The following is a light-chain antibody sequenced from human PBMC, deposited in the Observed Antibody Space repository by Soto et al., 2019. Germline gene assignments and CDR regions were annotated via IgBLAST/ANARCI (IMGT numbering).Light chain of an antibody. CDR3: QQSYRTPR. Sequence: DIQMTQSPSSLSASVGDRVTITCRASQSISSYLNWYQQKPGKAPKLLIYAASSLQSGVPSRFSGSESGTDFTLTISSLQPEDFATYYCQQSYRTPRFGQGTKVEIK. V-gene: IGKV1-39*01. CDR1: QSISSY. CDR2: AAS. J-gene: IGKJ1*01.